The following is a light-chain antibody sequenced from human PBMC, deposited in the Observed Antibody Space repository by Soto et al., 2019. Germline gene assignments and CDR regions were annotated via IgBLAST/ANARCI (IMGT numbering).Light chain of an antibody. CDR2: GAS. J-gene: IGKJ4*01. V-gene: IGKV1-39*01. CDR1: QSVSTY. CDR3: QKGSTRLT. Sequence: DIQMTQSPYSLSTSVGDRVTITCRTSQSVSTYLNWYQQRPGKAPKLLIYGASSLQSGVASRFSGSGCVTDFALAISSLQPEDFATYYCQKGSTRLTLGGGAKVHIK.